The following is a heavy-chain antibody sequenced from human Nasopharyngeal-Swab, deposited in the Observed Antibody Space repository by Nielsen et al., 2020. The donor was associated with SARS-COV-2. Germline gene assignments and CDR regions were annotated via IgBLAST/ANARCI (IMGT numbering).Heavy chain of an antibody. Sequence: GESLKISCAASGFTFSSYWMSWVRQAPGKGLEWVANIKQDGSEKYYVDSVKGRFTISRDNAKNSLYLQMNSLRAEDTAVYYCARGDDFWSGYSNGMDVWGQGTTVTVSS. CDR3: ARGDDFWSGYSNGMDV. D-gene: IGHD3-3*01. CDR1: GFTFSSYW. V-gene: IGHV3-7*01. J-gene: IGHJ6*02. CDR2: IKQDGSEK.